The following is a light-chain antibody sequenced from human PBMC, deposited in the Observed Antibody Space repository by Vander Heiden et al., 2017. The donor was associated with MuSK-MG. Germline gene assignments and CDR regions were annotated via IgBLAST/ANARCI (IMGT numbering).Light chain of an antibody. J-gene: IGLJ3*02. V-gene: IGLV2-14*01. CDR3: ISFTSRNTWV. Sequence: QSALTQPASVSGSPGQSTTISCTCTSSDVGAYNYVSWYQQYTGKATKLMIYEVSSRPAGVSDRFSGSKSGNTASLTISGLQAEDEADYYCISFTSRNTWVFGGGTQLTVL. CDR1: SSDVGAYNY. CDR2: EVS.